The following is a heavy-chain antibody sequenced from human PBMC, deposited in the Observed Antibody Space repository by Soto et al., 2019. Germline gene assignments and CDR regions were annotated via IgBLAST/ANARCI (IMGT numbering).Heavy chain of an antibody. J-gene: IGHJ4*02. CDR1: GGSINSGGHY. CDR2: IYYSGST. CDR3: ARLTVGWYLDY. Sequence: PSETLSLTCTVSGGSINSGGHYWNWVRQLPGKGLEWIGTIYYSGSTSYNPSLKSRVTISVDTSKNQFSLKLSSVTAADTAVYYCARLTVGWYLDYWGQGTLVTVSS. D-gene: IGHD6-19*01. V-gene: IGHV4-31*03.